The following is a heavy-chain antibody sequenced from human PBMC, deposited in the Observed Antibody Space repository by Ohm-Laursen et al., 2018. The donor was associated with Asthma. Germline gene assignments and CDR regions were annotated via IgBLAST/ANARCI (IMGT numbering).Heavy chain of an antibody. D-gene: IGHD3-22*01. CDR3: TTDYDTSGPFDY. CDR2: IKSKTDGGTT. V-gene: IGHV3-15*01. Sequence: SLRLSCSAFGFTFSNAWMSWVRQAPGKGLEWVGRIKSKTDGGTTDYAAPVKGRFTISRDDSKNTLYLQMNSLKTEDTAVYYCTTDYDTSGPFDYWGQGTLVTVSS. J-gene: IGHJ4*02. CDR1: GFTFSNAW.